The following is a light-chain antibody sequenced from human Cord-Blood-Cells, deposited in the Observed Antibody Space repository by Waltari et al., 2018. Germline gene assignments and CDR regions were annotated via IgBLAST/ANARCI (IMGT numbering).Light chain of an antibody. CDR2: GAT. V-gene: IGKV3-20*01. CDR1: QSVSSSY. Sequence: IVFTQSPATLSFSPGERATLPCRASQSVSSSYLAWYQRKPGQAPRLLIYGATCRATGIPDRFSGSGSGTDFNLTISRLEPEDCAVYYCQQYGSSPPGTFGQGTRLEIK. J-gene: IGKJ5*01. CDR3: QQYGSSPPGT.